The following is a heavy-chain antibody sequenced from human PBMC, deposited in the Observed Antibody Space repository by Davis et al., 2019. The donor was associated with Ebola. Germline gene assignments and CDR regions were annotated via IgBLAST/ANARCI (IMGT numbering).Heavy chain of an antibody. Sequence: KVSCKGSGYTFTHYWIDWVRQVPGKGLEWMGIIYPDDSDTRYSPSFQGQVTISADKSISTAYLQWSSLKASDTAMYYCARQHLYYYYGMDVWGQGTTVTVSS. J-gene: IGHJ6*02. CDR1: GYTFTHYW. CDR2: IYPDDSDT. CDR3: ARQHLYYYYGMDV. V-gene: IGHV5-51*01.